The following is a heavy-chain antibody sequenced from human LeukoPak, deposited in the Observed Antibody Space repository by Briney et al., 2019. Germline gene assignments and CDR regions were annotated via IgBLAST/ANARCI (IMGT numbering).Heavy chain of an antibody. CDR2: IHYSGSA. CDR1: GDSISSDEYF. Sequence: PSETLSLTCTVSGDSISSDEYFWNWIRQPPGEGLEWIGYIHYSGSAYNKPSLKSRVFMSVDTSKNQVSLKLNSVTAADTAVYYCARSFPRWSYYFDSWGQGTLVTVSS. D-gene: IGHD5-24*01. CDR3: ARSFPRWSYYFDS. V-gene: IGHV4-30-4*01. J-gene: IGHJ4*02.